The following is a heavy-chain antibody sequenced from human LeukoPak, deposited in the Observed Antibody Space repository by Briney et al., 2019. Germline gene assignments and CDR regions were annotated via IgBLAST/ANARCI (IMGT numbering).Heavy chain of an antibody. V-gene: IGHV3-30-3*01. Sequence: GASVKVSCKASGGTFSRYAMHWVRQAPGKGLEWVALISYDANIGSNKYYADSVKGRFTISRDNSKNTLYLQMNSLRAEDTAVYYCARDGGYDFWSGYYQDYWGQGTLVTVSS. D-gene: IGHD3-3*01. CDR1: GGTFSRYA. J-gene: IGHJ4*02. CDR2: ISYDANIGSNK. CDR3: ARDGGYDFWSGYYQDY.